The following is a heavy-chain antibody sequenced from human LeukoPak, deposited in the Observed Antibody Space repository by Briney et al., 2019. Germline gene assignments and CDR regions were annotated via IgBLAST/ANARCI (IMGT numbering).Heavy chain of an antibody. Sequence: ASVTVSCQASGYTFTSYYMHWVRQAPGQGREWMGIINPSGGSTSYAQKFQGRVTMTRDTSTNTVYMELSSLRSEDTAVYYCARVGAVAGRAPDYWGQGTLVTVSS. CDR1: GYTFTSYY. CDR2: INPSGGST. J-gene: IGHJ4*02. V-gene: IGHV1-46*03. CDR3: ARVGAVAGRAPDY. D-gene: IGHD6-19*01.